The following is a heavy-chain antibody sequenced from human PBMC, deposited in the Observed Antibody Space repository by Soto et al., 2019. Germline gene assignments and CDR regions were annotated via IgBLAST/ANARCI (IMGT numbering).Heavy chain of an antibody. J-gene: IGHJ4*02. Sequence: VQVLESGGGLVQPGGSLRLSCAASGFTFSSYAMNWVRQAPGKGLEWVSGISGTGGSTYYADSVKGRFTISRDNSKNTLSLQMNSLRGEDTAVYYCARGGVVVVTAVFDYWGQGTLVTVSS. D-gene: IGHD2-21*02. V-gene: IGHV3-23*01. CDR1: GFTFSSYA. CDR3: ARGGVVVVTAVFDY. CDR2: ISGTGGST.